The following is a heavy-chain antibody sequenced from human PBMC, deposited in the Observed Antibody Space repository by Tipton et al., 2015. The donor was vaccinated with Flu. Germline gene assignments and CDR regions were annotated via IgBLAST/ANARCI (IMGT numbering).Heavy chain of an antibody. CDR3: ASGSYSSSPIRGMWFDP. Sequence: TLSLTCAVSGGSFGNSFWTWIRQPPGMGLEWIGEIHHVGTINYNPSLRSRATISLDTSKNQFSLRLNSVTAADTAVYYCASGSYSSSPIRGMWFDPWGQGTQVSVSS. CDR1: GGSFGNSF. J-gene: IGHJ5*02. D-gene: IGHD2-2*01. CDR2: IHHVGTI. V-gene: IGHV4-34*01.